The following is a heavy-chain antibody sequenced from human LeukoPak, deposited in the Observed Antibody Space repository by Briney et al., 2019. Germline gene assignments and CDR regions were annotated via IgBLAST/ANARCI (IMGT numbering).Heavy chain of an antibody. Sequence: PGGPLRLSCAAYGFTLSSYAMPWVRQAPGKGLEWVAVLSYDGSHKYYADSVKGRFTISRDNSKHCLYLRMNSMRAEDTAVYYCWRDPGIVVGTYYCDDWGQGALGTVSS. V-gene: IGHV3-30-3*01. D-gene: IGHD1-26*01. J-gene: IGHJ4*02. CDR1: GFTLSSYA. CDR2: LSYDGSHK. CDR3: WRDPGIVVGTYYCDD.